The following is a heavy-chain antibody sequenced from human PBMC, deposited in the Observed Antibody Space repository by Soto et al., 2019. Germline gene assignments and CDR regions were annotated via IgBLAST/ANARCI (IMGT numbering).Heavy chain of an antibody. V-gene: IGHV3-30*18. D-gene: IGHD6-19*01. CDR2: ISYDGSNK. Sequence: QVQLVESGGGVVQPGRSLRLSCAASGFTFSSYGMHWVRQAPGKGLEWVAVISYDGSNKYYADSVKGRFTISRDNSKNTLYLQMNSLRAEDTAVYYCAKDGSGGPMIAVAGLVDYWGQGTLVTVSS. CDR3: AKDGSGGPMIAVAGLVDY. J-gene: IGHJ4*02. CDR1: GFTFSSYG.